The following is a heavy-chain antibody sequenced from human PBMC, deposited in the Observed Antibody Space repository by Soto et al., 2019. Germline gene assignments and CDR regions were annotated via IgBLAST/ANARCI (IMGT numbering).Heavy chain of an antibody. Sequence: ASVKVSCKASGYTFTSYGISWVRQAPGQGLEWMGWISAYNGNTNYAQKLQGRVTMTTDTSTSTAYMELRSLRSDDTAAYYCARDRSVGYCSGGSCYFTKGTWFDPWG. J-gene: IGHJ5*02. CDR2: ISAYNGNT. D-gene: IGHD2-15*01. CDR3: ARDRSVGYCSGGSCYFTKGTWFDP. V-gene: IGHV1-18*01. CDR1: GYTFTSYG.